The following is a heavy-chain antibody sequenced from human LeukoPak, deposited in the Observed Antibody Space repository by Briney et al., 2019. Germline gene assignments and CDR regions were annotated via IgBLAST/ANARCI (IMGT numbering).Heavy chain of an antibody. Sequence: SQTLSLTCAITGDSVSSNSAAWNWIRQSPSRGLEWLGRTYYRSKWYNDYAVSVKSRITINSDTSKNQFSLQLNSVTPEDTAVYYCATGRIGSNGWTIDYWGQGTLVTVSS. J-gene: IGHJ4*02. CDR1: GDSVSSNSAA. CDR3: ATGRIGSNGWTIDY. D-gene: IGHD4/OR15-4a*01. V-gene: IGHV6-1*01. CDR2: TYYRSKWYN.